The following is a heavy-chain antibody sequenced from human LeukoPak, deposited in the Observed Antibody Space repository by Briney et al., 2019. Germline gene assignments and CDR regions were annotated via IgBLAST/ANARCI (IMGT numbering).Heavy chain of an antibody. CDR3: ARVLWFGESTAFDY. D-gene: IGHD3-10*01. CDR2: IYYSGST. V-gene: IGHV4-59*01. J-gene: IGHJ4*02. Sequence: PSETLSLTCTVSGGSISSYYWSWIRQPPGKGLEWTGYIYYSGSTNYNPSLKSRVTISVDTSKNQFSLKLSSVTAADTAVYYCARVLWFGESTAFDYWGQGTLVTVSS. CDR1: GGSISSYY.